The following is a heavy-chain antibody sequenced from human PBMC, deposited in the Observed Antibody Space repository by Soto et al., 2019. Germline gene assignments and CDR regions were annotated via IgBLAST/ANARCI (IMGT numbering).Heavy chain of an antibody. D-gene: IGHD5-18*01. CDR2: ISITGSYI. CDR1: GFSFSSYT. Sequence: GGSLRLSCAASGFSFSSYTMDWVRQAPGKGLQWVSSISITGSYIYYADSVKGRFAISRDNAQNSLYLHMNSLRGEDTAVYYCARGAIRGYSYGHSDYWGQGTLVTVSS. J-gene: IGHJ4*02. CDR3: ARGAIRGYSYGHSDY. V-gene: IGHV3-21*01.